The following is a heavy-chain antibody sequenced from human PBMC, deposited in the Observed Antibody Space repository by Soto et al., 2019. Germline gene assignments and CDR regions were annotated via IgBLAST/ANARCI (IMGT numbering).Heavy chain of an antibody. J-gene: IGHJ4*02. CDR2: IHSTGST. D-gene: IGHD1-26*01. CDR1: GFTVSSNY. V-gene: IGHV3-66*01. Sequence: VQLVESRGGLVQPGGSLRLSCAVSGFTVSSNYMTWVRQTPGKGLEWVSIIHSTGSTYYADSVQGRFTISRDDSKNTVFLQMNSLRADDTAVYYCARKGYGSFAPFDYWGQGTLVTVSS. CDR3: ARKGYGSFAPFDY.